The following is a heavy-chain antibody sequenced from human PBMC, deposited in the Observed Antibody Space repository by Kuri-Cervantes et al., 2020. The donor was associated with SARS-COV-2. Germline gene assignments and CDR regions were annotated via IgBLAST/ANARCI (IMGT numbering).Heavy chain of an antibody. CDR3: VKSSYGGSSSWPDY. V-gene: IGHV3-64D*06. Sequence: GESLKISCAASGFTFDDYAMHWVRQAPGKGLEYVSAISSNGGSTYYADSVKGRFTISRDNSKNTLYLQMSSLRAEDTAVYYCVKSSYGGSSSWPDYWGQGTLVTVSS. J-gene: IGHJ4*02. D-gene: IGHD6-13*01. CDR1: GFTFDDYA. CDR2: ISSNGGST.